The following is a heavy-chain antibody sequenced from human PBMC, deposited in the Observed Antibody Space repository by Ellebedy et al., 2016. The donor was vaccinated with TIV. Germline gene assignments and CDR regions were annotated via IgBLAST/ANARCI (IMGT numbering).Heavy chain of an antibody. J-gene: IGHJ4*02. CDR1: GFTFSSYA. V-gene: IGHV3-23*01. CDR2: ISSNGGST. CDR3: ARDPRLDY. Sequence: GGSLRLXXAASGFTFSSYAMSWVRQAPGKGLEWVSAISSNGGSTYYADSVKGRFTISRDNSKNTLYLQMNSLRAEDTAVYYCARDPRLDYWGQGTLVTVSS.